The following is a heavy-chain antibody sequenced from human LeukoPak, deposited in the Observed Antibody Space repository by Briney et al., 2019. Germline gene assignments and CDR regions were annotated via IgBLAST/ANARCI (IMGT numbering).Heavy chain of an antibody. D-gene: IGHD4-17*01. CDR2: ISYDGSNI. CDR3: AKDRGLYGDYPVDAFDT. Sequence: GGSLRLSCAASGFTFSSYGMHWVRQAPGKGLEWVAVISYDGSNIYYADSVKGRFTISRDNSKNTLYLQMNSLRAEDTAVYYCAKDRGLYGDYPVDAFDTWGQGTMVTVSS. CDR1: GFTFSSYG. V-gene: IGHV3-30*18. J-gene: IGHJ3*02.